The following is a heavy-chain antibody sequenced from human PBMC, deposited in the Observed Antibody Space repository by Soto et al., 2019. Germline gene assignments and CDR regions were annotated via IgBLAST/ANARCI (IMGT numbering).Heavy chain of an antibody. D-gene: IGHD3-22*01. J-gene: IGHJ4*02. Sequence: PGGSLRLSCAASGFTFSSYAMSWVRQAPGKGLEWVSAISGSGGSTYYADSVKGRFTISRDNSKNTLYLQMNSLRAEDTAVYYCTVVVVTDRSRPFDYWGQGTLVTVSS. V-gene: IGHV3-23*01. CDR3: TVVVVTDRSRPFDY. CDR2: ISGSGGST. CDR1: GFTFSSYA.